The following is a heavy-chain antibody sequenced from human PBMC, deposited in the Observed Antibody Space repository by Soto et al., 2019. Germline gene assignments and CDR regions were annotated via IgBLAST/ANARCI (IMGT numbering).Heavy chain of an antibody. Sequence: LSLTCTVSGGSISSGGYYWSWIRQHPGEGLEWIGYIYYSGSTYYNPSLKSRVTISRDNAKNTLYLQMNSLRAEDTAVYYCARGVPIAALLPDYWGQGTLVTVSS. CDR3: ARGVPIAALLPDY. CDR1: GGSISSGGYY. V-gene: IGHV4-31*03. J-gene: IGHJ4*02. CDR2: IYYSGST. D-gene: IGHD6-13*01.